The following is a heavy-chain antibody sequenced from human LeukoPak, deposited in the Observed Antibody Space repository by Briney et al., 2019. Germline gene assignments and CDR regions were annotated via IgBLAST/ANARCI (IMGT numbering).Heavy chain of an antibody. Sequence: PGRSLRLSCAASGFTFSSYGMHWVRQAPGKGLEWVAVIWYDGSNKYYADSVKGRFTISRDNSKNTLYLQMNSLRAEDTAVYYCARDDLAGMIVKDWGQGTLVTVSS. CDR2: IWYDGSNK. D-gene: IGHD3-22*01. CDR3: ARDDLAGMIVKD. CDR1: GFTFSSYG. V-gene: IGHV3-33*01. J-gene: IGHJ4*02.